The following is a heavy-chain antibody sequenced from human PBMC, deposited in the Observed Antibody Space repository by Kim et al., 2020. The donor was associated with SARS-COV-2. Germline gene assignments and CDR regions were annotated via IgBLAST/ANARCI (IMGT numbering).Heavy chain of an antibody. V-gene: IGHV3-48*02. CDR3: VRDLSGSRRVFDK. D-gene: IGHD1-26*01. Sequence: GGSLRLSCTTSGFNFNDYSLNWVRQAPGKGLAWLSYISTGGNTMYYADSVKGRFTVSRDNAKNSLYLEMNSLTDEDSGIYFCVRDLSGSRRVFDKWGQET. CDR1: GFNFNDYS. CDR2: ISTGGNTM. J-gene: IGHJ4*02.